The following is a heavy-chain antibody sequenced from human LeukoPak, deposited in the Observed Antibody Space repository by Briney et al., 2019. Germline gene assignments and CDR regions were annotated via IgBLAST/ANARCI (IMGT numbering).Heavy chain of an antibody. J-gene: IGHJ4*02. V-gene: IGHV3-48*03. D-gene: IGHD3-9*01. CDR1: GFTFSNYG. CDR3: TGFPDYDILTGLFDY. Sequence: PGGSLRLSCAASGFTFSNYGMNWVRQAPGKGLEWVSYISSSGSTIYYADSVKGRFTISRDNAKNSLYLQMNSLRAEDTAVYYCTGFPDYDILTGLFDYWGQGTLVTVSS. CDR2: ISSSGSTI.